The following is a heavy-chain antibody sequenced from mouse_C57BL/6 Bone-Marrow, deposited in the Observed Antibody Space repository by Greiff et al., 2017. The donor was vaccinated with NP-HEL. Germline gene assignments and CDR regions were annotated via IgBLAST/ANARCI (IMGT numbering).Heavy chain of an antibody. CDR1: GYTFTEYT. J-gene: IGHJ2*01. CDR3: ARHEERYYYGSSMYYFDY. D-gene: IGHD1-1*01. CDR2: FYPGSGSI. V-gene: IGHV1-62-2*01. Sequence: QVQLKQSGAELVKPGASVKLSCKASGYTFTEYTIHWVKQRSGQGLEWIGWFYPGSGSIKYNEKFKDKDTLTADKSSSTVYMERSRLTSEDSAVYFCARHEERYYYGSSMYYFDYWGQGTTLTVSS.